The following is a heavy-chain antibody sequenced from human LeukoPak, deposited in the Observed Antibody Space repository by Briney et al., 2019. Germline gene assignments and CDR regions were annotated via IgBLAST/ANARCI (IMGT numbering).Heavy chain of an antibody. J-gene: IGHJ5*02. CDR1: GYICTSYD. CDR2: MNPNSGNT. CDR3: ARGITLIRGLIITWFDP. D-gene: IGHD3-10*01. Sequence: ASVKVSCKSSGYICTSYDIYWLRQATGQGLEWMGWMNPNSGNTGYAQKFQGRVTMTTNTSISTAYMELSSLRSEDTAVYYCARGITLIRGLIITWFDPWGPGTLVAVSS. V-gene: IGHV1-8*01.